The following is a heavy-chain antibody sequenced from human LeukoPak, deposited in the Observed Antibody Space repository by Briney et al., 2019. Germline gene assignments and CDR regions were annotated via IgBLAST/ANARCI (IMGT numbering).Heavy chain of an antibody. CDR2: VDPEDGET. CDR3: ARDVSYPTTKGFDY. CDR1: GYTFTDYY. Sequence: ASVKVSCKVSGYTFTDYYMHWVQQAPGKGLEWMGLVDPEDGETIYAEKFQGRVTITADTSTDTAYMELSSLRSDDTAVYYCARDVSYPTTKGFDYWGQGTLVTVSS. J-gene: IGHJ4*02. D-gene: IGHD1-26*01. V-gene: IGHV1-69-2*01.